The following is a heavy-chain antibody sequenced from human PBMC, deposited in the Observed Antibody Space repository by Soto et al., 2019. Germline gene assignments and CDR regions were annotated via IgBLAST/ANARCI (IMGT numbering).Heavy chain of an antibody. D-gene: IGHD4-17*01. CDR2: IYSVGST. V-gene: IGHV3-66*04. J-gene: IGHJ4*02. CDR3: ARPSYSDDYDLRFDY. Sequence: GGSLRLSCAASGFTVSSNYMSWVRQAPGKGLEWVSVIYSVGSTYYADSVKGRFTISRDNSKNTLYLQMNSLRAEDTAVYYCARPSYSDDYDLRFDYWGQGTLVTVSS. CDR1: GFTVSSNY.